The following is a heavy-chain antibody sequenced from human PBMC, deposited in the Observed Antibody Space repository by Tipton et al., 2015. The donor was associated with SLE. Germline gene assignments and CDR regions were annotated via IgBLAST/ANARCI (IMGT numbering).Heavy chain of an antibody. Sequence: TLSLTCAVYGGSLSGYYWSWIRQSPGEGLEWIDDINHVGRTNYNPSLRSRATISIDTSKNQFSLKLTRVTAADTAVYYCAGRYNWNYKDYFDYGGQGTPVTVSS. CDR1: GGSLSGYY. V-gene: IGHV4-34*01. J-gene: IGHJ4*02. D-gene: IGHD1-7*01. CDR3: AGRYNWNYKDYFDY. CDR2: INHVGRT.